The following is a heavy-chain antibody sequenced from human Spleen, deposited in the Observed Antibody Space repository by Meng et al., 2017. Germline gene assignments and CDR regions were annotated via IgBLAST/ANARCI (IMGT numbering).Heavy chain of an antibody. J-gene: IGHJ4*02. D-gene: IGHD6-19*01. V-gene: IGHV3-33*08. CDR1: GFTFSTYN. CDR2: IYYDGRDK. Sequence: GESLKISCAASGFTFSTYNMHWVRQAPGKGLEWVALIYYDGRDKYFADSVKGRFSISRDNSKDTLYLQMNGLRAEDTAVYYCAREETVGGPGYFDYWGQGTLVTVSS. CDR3: AREETVGGPGYFDY.